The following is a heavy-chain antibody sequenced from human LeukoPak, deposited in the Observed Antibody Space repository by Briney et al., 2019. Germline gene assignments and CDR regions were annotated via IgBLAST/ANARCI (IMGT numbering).Heavy chain of an antibody. D-gene: IGHD2-15*01. V-gene: IGHV3-33*08. J-gene: IGHJ5*02. CDR1: GLTFSSYG. CDR3: ARDQKSRISSRLWGFDP. CDR2: IWYDGSNK. Sequence: PGGSLRLSCAASGLTFSSYGMHWVRQAPGKGLEWVAVIWYDGSNKYYADSVKGRFTISRDNSKNTLYLQMNSLRAEDTAVYYCARDQKSRISSRLWGFDPWGQGTLVTVSS.